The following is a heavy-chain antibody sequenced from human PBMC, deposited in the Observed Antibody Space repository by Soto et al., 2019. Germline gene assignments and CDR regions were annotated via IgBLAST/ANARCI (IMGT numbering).Heavy chain of an antibody. D-gene: IGHD3-16*01. CDR3: ARHAWDGDPRGWFDP. CDR2: INPSGGST. Sequence: XAVKVSCTASGYPFTSYYMHWVRQAPGQGLEWMGIINPSGGSTSYAQKFQGRVTMTRDTSTSTVYMELSSLRSEDTAVYYCARHAWDGDPRGWFDPWGQGTLVTVSS. V-gene: IGHV1-46*01. CDR1: GYPFTSYY. J-gene: IGHJ5*02.